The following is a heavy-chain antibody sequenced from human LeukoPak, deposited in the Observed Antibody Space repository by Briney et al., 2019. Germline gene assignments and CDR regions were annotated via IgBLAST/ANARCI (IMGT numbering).Heavy chain of an antibody. CDR2: IIPIFGTA. Sequence: SVTVSCKASGGTFSSYAISWVRQAPGQGLEWMGGIIPIFGTANYAQKFQGRVTITADESTSTAYMELSSLRSEDTAVYYCAGEIAAAGFDYWGQGTLVTVSS. J-gene: IGHJ4*02. V-gene: IGHV1-69*13. CDR3: AGEIAAAGFDY. D-gene: IGHD6-13*01. CDR1: GGTFSSYA.